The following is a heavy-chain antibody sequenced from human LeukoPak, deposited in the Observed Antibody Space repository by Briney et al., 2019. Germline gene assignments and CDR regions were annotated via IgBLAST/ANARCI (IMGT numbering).Heavy chain of an antibody. J-gene: IGHJ4*02. Sequence: TGGSLRLSCAASGFTFSSYSMNWVRQAPGKGLEWVSSISSSSSYIYYADSVKGRFTISRDNAKNSLYLQMNSLRAEGTAVYYCAREGEGVDTAMVTYDFDYWGQGTLVTVSS. CDR2: ISSSSSYI. V-gene: IGHV3-21*01. D-gene: IGHD5-18*01. CDR1: GFTFSSYS. CDR3: AREGEGVDTAMVTYDFDY.